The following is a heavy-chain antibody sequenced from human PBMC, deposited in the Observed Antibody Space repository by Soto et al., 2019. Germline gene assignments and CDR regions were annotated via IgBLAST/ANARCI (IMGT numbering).Heavy chain of an antibody. CDR1: GFTFSSYA. Sequence: PGGSLRLSCAASGFTFSSYAMHWVRQAPGKGLEWVAVISYDGSNKYYADSVKGRFTISRDNSKNTLYLQMNSLGAEDTAVYYCARVWAQLELQDWFDPWGQGTLVTVSS. D-gene: IGHD1-7*01. V-gene: IGHV3-30-3*01. CDR3: ARVWAQLELQDWFDP. J-gene: IGHJ5*02. CDR2: ISYDGSNK.